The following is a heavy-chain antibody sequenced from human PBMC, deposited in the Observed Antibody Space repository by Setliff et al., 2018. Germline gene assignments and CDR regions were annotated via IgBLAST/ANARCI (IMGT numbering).Heavy chain of an antibody. CDR1: GYTLTELS. CDR2: FDPEDGET. CDR3: ATADVIIAAAGNSKYILDY. Sequence: ASVKVSCKVSGYTLTELSMHWVRQAPGKGLEWMGGFDPEDGETIYAQKFQGRVTMTEDTSTDTAYMELSSLRSEDTAVYYCATADVIIAAAGNSKYILDYRGQGTLVTVSS. D-gene: IGHD6-13*01. V-gene: IGHV1-24*01. J-gene: IGHJ4*02.